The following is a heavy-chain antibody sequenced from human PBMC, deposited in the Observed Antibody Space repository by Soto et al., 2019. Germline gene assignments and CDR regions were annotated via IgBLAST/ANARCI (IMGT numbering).Heavy chain of an antibody. CDR1: GYTFTRHY. CDR3: ARDHSNDDNV. D-gene: IGHD3-22*01. CDR2: INPGGGNI. Sequence: ASVKVSCKASGYTFTRHYMHWVRQAPGQGLEWMGVINPGGGNIHYAQKFQGRVTMTRDTSTSTFYMELSSLRSEDTAIYYCARDHSNDDNVWGKGTTVTVSS. V-gene: IGHV1-46*03. J-gene: IGHJ6*04.